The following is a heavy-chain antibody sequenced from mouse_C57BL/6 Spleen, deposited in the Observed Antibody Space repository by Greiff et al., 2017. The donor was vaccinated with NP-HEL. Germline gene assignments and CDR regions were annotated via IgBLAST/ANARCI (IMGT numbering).Heavy chain of an antibody. D-gene: IGHD1-1*01. CDR3: ARSPSYGSSYVAWFAY. J-gene: IGHJ3*01. CDR2: INPNNGGT. CDR1: GYTFTDYN. V-gene: IGHV1-18*01. Sequence: EVKLQQSGPELVKPGASVKIPCKASGYTFTDYNMDWVKQSHGKSLEWIGDINPNNGGTIYNQKFKGKATLTVDKSSSTAYMELRSLTSEDTAVYYCARSPSYGSSYVAWFAYWGQGTLVTVSA.